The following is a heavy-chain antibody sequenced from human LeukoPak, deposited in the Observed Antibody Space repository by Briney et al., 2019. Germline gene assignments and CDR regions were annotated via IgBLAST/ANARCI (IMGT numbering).Heavy chain of an antibody. Sequence: GGSLRLSCAASEFTFTNYATSWVRQAPGKGLEWVSAISGSGGSTYYADSVKGRSTISRDNSKNTLYLQMNSLRAEDTAVYYCAKDTTVVTNFVGDYWGQGTLVTVSS. CDR3: AKDTTVVTNFVGDY. J-gene: IGHJ4*02. CDR1: EFTFTNYA. V-gene: IGHV3-23*01. CDR2: ISGSGGST. D-gene: IGHD4-23*01.